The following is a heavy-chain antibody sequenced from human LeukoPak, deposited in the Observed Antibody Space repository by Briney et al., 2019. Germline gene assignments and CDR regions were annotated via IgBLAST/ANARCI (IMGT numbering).Heavy chain of an antibody. CDR2: IKQDGSEK. V-gene: IGHV3-7*01. D-gene: IGHD2-21*02. J-gene: IGHJ3*02. CDR3: ARSIVVVTSGPSDAFDI. CDR1: GFTFSSYW. Sequence: GGSLRLSCAASGFTFSSYWMSWVRQAPGKGLEWVANIKQDGSEKYYVDSVKGRFTISRDNSKNTLYLQMNSLRAEDTAVYYCARSIVVVTSGPSDAFDIWGQGTMVTVSS.